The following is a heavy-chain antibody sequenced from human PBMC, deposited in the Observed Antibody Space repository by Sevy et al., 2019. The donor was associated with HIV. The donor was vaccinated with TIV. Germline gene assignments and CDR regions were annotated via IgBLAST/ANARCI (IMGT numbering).Heavy chain of an antibody. CDR1: GFTFSSYG. D-gene: IGHD3-3*01. J-gene: IGHJ4*02. V-gene: IGHV3-30*02. CDR3: AKDPGDDFWSGYLGEAFDY. CDR2: IRYDGSNK. Sequence: GGSLRLSCAASGFTFSSYGMHWVRQAPGKGLEWVAFIRYDGSNKYYADSVKGRFTISRDNSKITLYLQMNSLRAEDTAVYYCAKDPGDDFWSGYLGEAFDYWGQGTLVTVSS.